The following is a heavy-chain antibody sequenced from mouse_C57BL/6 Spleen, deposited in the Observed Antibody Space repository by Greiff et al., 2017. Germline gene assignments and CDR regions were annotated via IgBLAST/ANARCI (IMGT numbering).Heavy chain of an antibody. Sequence: QVQLQQPGAELVKPGASVKLSCKASGYTFTSYWMHWVKQRPGQGLEWIGMIHPNSGSTNYNEKFKSKATLTVDKSYSTAYMQLSSLTSEDSAVYYCARAYDYDAMDYWGQGTSVTVSS. J-gene: IGHJ4*01. CDR2: IHPNSGST. CDR3: ARAYDYDAMDY. CDR1: GYTFTSYW. V-gene: IGHV1-64*01. D-gene: IGHD6-5*01.